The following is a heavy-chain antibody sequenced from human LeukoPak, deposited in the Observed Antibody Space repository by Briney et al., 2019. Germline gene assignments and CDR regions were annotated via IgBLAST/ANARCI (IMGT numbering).Heavy chain of an antibody. CDR2: ISSSGSTI. Sequence: PGGSLRLSCAASGFTFSIYSMHWVRQAPGKGLEWVSYISSSGSTIYYADSVKGRFTISSDNAKNSLYLQMNSMRAEDTAVYYCAKQARRAYYYGSGTYAGSNYFDYWGQGTLVTVSS. CDR3: AKQARRAYYYGSGTYAGSNYFDY. CDR1: GFTFSIYS. J-gene: IGHJ4*02. D-gene: IGHD3-10*01. V-gene: IGHV3-48*04.